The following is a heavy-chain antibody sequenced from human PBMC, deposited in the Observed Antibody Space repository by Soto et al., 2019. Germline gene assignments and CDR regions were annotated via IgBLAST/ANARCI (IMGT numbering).Heavy chain of an antibody. J-gene: IGHJ5*02. CDR2: IHHSGST. CDR1: GGSISISNW. V-gene: IGHV4-4*02. CDR3: ARHVGSGWANWFDP. D-gene: IGHD6-19*01. Sequence: SETLSLTCAVSGGSISISNWWSWVRQTPGKGLEWIGQIHHSGSTNYSPSLTSRVTISVDKSKSQFSLKMNSVTAADTAVYYCARHVGSGWANWFDPWGQGTLVTVSS.